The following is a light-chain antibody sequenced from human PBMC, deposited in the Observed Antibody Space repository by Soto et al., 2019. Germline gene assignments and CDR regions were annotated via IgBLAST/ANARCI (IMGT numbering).Light chain of an antibody. J-gene: IGLJ1*01. Sequence: QSALTQPASVSGSPGQSITISCTGSSSDVGGYNFVSWYQHHPGKAPKLIIYEVSQRPSGVSNRFFGSKSGNTASLTISGLQAEDEADYHCCSYAGSSSYVFGTGTKLTVL. CDR3: CSYAGSSSYV. CDR1: SSDVGGYNF. V-gene: IGLV2-23*02. CDR2: EVS.